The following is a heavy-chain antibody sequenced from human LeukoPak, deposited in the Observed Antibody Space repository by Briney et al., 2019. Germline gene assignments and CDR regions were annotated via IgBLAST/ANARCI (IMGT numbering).Heavy chain of an antibody. J-gene: IGHJ4*02. CDR2: ISSCRRTI. CDR3: EREAHTARPNIDY. CDR1: GFTFSDYY. D-gene: IGHD5-18*01. V-gene: IGHV3-11*04. Sequence: GGALRLSCAASGFTFSDYYMSWIRQAPGKGLGCVSYISSCRRTIYYAHSVKGRFTISRDNAKNSLYLQMNSLRAEDTAVYYCEREAHTARPNIDYWGQGTLVTVSS.